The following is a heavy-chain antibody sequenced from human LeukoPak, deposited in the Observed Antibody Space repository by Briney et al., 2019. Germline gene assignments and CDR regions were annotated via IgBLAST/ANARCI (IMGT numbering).Heavy chain of an antibody. CDR2: IYYSGTT. J-gene: IGHJ4*02. CDR1: GGSISPYY. V-gene: IGHV4-59*01. Sequence: SETLSLTCTVSGGSISPYYWSWIRQPPGMGLEWIGYIYYSGTTNYNPSLKSRVAISVDTSKNDFSLRLSSVTAADTAVYYCVKGAGWWDYWGQGTLVTVS. D-gene: IGHD2-15*01. CDR3: VKGAGWWDY.